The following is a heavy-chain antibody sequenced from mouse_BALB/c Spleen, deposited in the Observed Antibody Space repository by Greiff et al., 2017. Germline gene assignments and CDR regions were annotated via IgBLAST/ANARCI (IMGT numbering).Heavy chain of an antibody. Sequence: VQRVESGAELVKPGASVKLSCKASGYTFTSYYMYWVKQRPGQGLEWIGEINPSNGGTNFNEKFKSKATLTVDKSSSTAYMQLSSLTSEDSAVYYCTRGLGYAMDYWGQGTSVTVSS. CDR2: INPSNGGT. CDR3: TRGLGYAMDY. V-gene: IGHV1S81*02. D-gene: IGHD2-13*01. J-gene: IGHJ4*01. CDR1: GYTFTSYY.